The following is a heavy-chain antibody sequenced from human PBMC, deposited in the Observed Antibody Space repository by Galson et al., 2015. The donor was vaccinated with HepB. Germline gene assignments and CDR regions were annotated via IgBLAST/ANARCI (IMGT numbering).Heavy chain of an antibody. D-gene: IGHD3-3*01. CDR1: GFTFSSYA. V-gene: IGHV3-30-3*01. Sequence: SLRLSCAASGFTFSSYAMHWVRQAPGKGLEWVAVISYDGSNKYYADSVKGRFTISRDNSKNTLYLQMNSLRAEDTAVYYCARGPSILVGEVTEGYDFWSGYSYWGQGTLVTVSS. J-gene: IGHJ4*02. CDR2: ISYDGSNK. CDR3: ARGPSILVGEVTEGYDFWSGYSY.